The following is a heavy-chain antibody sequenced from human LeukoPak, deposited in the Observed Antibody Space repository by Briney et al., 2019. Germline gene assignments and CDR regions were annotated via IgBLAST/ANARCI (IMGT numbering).Heavy chain of an antibody. J-gene: IGHJ6*03. CDR3: AKEPYYDFWSGPYYYYMDV. Sequence: PGGSLRLSCAASGFTFSSYGMHWVRQAPGKGLEWVAFIRYDGSNKYYADSVKGRFTIPRDNSKNTLYLQMNSLRAEDTAVYYCAKEPYYDFWSGPYYYYMDVWGKGTTVTVSS. CDR2: IRYDGSNK. CDR1: GFTFSSYG. V-gene: IGHV3-30*02. D-gene: IGHD3-3*01.